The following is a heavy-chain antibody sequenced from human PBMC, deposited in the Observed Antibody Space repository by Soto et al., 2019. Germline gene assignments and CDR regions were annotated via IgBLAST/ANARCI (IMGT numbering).Heavy chain of an antibody. CDR2: MNPNNGNT. CDR3: ARGPRNWGVDY. J-gene: IGHJ4*02. CDR1: AYTFTSYD. Sequence: QVQLVQSGAEVKKPGASVKVSCKAAAYTFTSYDINWVRQATGQDFEWMGWMNPNNGNTAYAQKFKGRVIMTRDTSESTAFMELSSLTSEDTAVYYCARGPRNWGVDYWGQGTLVTVSS. V-gene: IGHV1-8*01. D-gene: IGHD7-27*01.